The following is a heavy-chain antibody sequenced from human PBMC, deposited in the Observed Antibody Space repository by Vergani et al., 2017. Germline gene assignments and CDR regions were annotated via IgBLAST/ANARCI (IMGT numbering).Heavy chain of an antibody. Sequence: EVQLVQSGAEVKKPGESLNISCQISGYSFTNYWIGWVRQMPGKGLEWMGIIHPADSDTRYSPSFQGQVTISVDKSISTAYLQRSSLRASDSAMYYCARLYGRDSSGSKYFDYWGQGTLVTDAS. J-gene: IGHJ4*02. CDR3: ARLYGRDSSGSKYFDY. V-gene: IGHV5-51*01. CDR2: IHPADSDT. D-gene: IGHD3-22*01. CDR1: GYSFTNYW.